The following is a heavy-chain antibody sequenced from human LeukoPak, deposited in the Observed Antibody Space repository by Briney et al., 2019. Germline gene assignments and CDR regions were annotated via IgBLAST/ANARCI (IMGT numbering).Heavy chain of an antibody. V-gene: IGHV1-69*01. CDR2: LIPLFGTA. CDR3: ARDLVPYYYDSSGHSRRAFDI. J-gene: IGHJ3*02. D-gene: IGHD3-22*01. CDR1: GGTFSSYA. Sequence: SVKVSCKASGGTFSSYAISCVRQAPGQGLEWMGELIPLFGTAIYAQKFQGRVTITADESTSTAYMELSSLRSEDTAVYYCARDLVPYYYDSSGHSRRAFDIWGQGTMVTVSS.